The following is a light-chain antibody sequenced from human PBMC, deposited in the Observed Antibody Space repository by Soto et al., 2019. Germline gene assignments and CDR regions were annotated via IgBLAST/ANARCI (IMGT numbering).Light chain of an antibody. CDR2: GNS. J-gene: IGLJ3*02. CDR3: QSYDSSLSGVV. CDR1: SSNIGADYD. V-gene: IGLV1-40*01. Sequence: QSVLTQPPSVSGAPGQRVTISCTGSSSNIGADYDVHWYQHLPGTAPKLFIYGNSNRPSGVPDRFSGSKSGTSASLAITGLQAEDEADYYCQSYDSSLSGVVFGGGTKLTVL.